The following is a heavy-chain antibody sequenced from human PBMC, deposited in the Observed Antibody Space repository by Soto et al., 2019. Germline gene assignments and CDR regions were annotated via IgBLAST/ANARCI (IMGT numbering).Heavy chain of an antibody. CDR3: ARKDKSGYFNWYEYYFDY. CDR1: GYRFTSYW. V-gene: IGHV5-51*01. J-gene: IGHJ4*02. Sequence: PGESLKISCRTSGYRFTSYWIAWVRQMPGKGLEWMGIIFPSDSDTRYSPSFQGQVTISADRSTSTVFLQWASLKASDTAVYFCARKDKSGYFNWYEYYFDYWGQGTLVTVSS. CDR2: IFPSDSDT. D-gene: IGHD3-22*01.